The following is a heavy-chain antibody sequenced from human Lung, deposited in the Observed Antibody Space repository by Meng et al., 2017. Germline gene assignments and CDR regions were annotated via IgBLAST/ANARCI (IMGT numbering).Heavy chain of an antibody. CDR2: IDPKSGDT. V-gene: IGHV1-2*06. D-gene: IGHD6-13*01. CDR1: GYNFPDYW. Sequence: LVQSGAEVKRPWASLKFSCKPSGYNFPDYWLHWVRRAPGQGIEWMGRIDPKSGDTHYAQRFQGRVTMTGDTSISTAYMELSGLRSDDTAMYYCARDEDISAAGKLFGDYWGQGTLVTVSS. J-gene: IGHJ4*02. CDR3: ARDEDISAAGKLFGDY.